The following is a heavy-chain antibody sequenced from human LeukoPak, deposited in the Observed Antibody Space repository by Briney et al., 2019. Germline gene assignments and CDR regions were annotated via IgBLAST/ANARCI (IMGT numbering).Heavy chain of an antibody. V-gene: IGHV1-18*01. Sequence: ASVKVSCKASGYTFTNYGISWVRQAPGQGLEWMGWISAYNGNTNYAQKLQGRVTMTTDTYTSTAYMELRSLRSDDTAVYYCARVVLTGDYFDYWGQGTQVTVSS. CDR3: ARVVLTGDYFDY. D-gene: IGHD7-27*01. CDR1: GYTFTNYG. CDR2: ISAYNGNT. J-gene: IGHJ4*02.